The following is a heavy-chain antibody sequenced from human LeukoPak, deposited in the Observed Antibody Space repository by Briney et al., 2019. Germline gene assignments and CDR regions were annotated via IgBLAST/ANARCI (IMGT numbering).Heavy chain of an antibody. J-gene: IGHJ4*02. Sequence: SETLSLTCTVSGGSISSYYWSWIRQPPGKGLEWIGYIYYSGSTNYNPSLKSRVTISVDTSKNQFSLKLGSVTAADTAVYYCARVISLVVIDYWGQGTLVTVSS. CDR1: GGSISSYY. V-gene: IGHV4-59*01. CDR2: IYYSGST. CDR3: ARVISLVVIDY. D-gene: IGHD3-22*01.